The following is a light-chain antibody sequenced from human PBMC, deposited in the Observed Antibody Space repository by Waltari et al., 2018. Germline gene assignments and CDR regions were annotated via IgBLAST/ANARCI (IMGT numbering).Light chain of an antibody. V-gene: IGKV3-20*01. CDR2: GSS. J-gene: IGKJ2*01. Sequence: EIVLTQSPGTLSLSPGEKAILSCRASQSVSSNYLAWYQQRPGQAPRLLIHGSSSRATGIPDRFSGSGSGTDFTLTISRLEPEDFAVYYCQQYGRSWNTFGQGTKLEIK. CDR1: QSVSSNY. CDR3: QQYGRSWNT.